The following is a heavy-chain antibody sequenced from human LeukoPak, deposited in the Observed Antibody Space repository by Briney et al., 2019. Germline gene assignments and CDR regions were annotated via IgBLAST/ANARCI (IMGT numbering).Heavy chain of an antibody. J-gene: IGHJ4*02. CDR3: AREGRGRGGIAVAGPFDY. CDR2: IKQDGSEK. V-gene: IGHV3-7*01. D-gene: IGHD6-19*01. CDR1: GFTFSSYW. Sequence: GGSLRLSCAASGFTFSSYWMSWVRQAPGKGLEWVANIKQDGSEKYYVDSVKGRFTISRDNAKNSLYLQMNSLRAEDTAVYYCAREGRGRGGIAVAGPFDYLGQGTLVTVSS.